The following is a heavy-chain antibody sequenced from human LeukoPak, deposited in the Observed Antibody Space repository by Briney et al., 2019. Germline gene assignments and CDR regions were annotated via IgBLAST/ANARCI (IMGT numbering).Heavy chain of an antibody. CDR1: GFTFSSYW. D-gene: IGHD6-19*01. V-gene: IGHV3-74*01. CDR2: INSDGSST. Sequence: GGSLRLSCAASGFTFSSYWMHWVRQAPGKGLVWVSRINSDGSSTSYADSVKGRFTISRDNAKNTLYLQMNSLRAEDTAVYYCASRVQYSSGWYAKDMIIWGQGTMVTVSS. J-gene: IGHJ3*02. CDR3: ASRVQYSSGWYAKDMII.